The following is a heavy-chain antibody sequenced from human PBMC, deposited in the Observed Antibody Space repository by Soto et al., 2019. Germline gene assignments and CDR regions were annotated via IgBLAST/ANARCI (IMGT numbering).Heavy chain of an antibody. Sequence: SETLSLTCAVYGGSFSGYYWSWIRQPPGKGLEWIGEINHSGSTNYNPSLKSRVTISVDTSKNQFSLKLSSVTAADTAVYYCARGIAAKYWGQGTLVTVSS. V-gene: IGHV4-34*01. J-gene: IGHJ4*02. CDR3: ARGIAAKY. CDR1: GGSFSGYY. D-gene: IGHD6-13*01. CDR2: INHSGST.